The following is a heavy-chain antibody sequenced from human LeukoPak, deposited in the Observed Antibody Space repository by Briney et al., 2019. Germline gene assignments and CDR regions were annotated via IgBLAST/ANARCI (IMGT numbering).Heavy chain of an antibody. D-gene: IGHD2-2*01. CDR1: GFTFSSSA. CDR3: AKGRSVSCYGAMDV. J-gene: IGHJ6*02. Sequence: PGGSLRLSCATSGFTFSSSAMNWVRQAAGKGLEWVSSMCGSGDITYYADSVKGRFTVSRDNSNNMLYLQMNSLRADDTAIYFCAKGRSVSCYGAMDVWGQGTTVIVSS. V-gene: IGHV3-23*01. CDR2: MCGSGDIT.